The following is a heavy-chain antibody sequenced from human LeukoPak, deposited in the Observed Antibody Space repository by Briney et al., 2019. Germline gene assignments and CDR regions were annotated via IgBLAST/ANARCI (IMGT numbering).Heavy chain of an antibody. D-gene: IGHD1-14*01. CDR3: ARVPPGNDAFDI. Sequence: SQTLSLTCTVSGGSISSGDYYWRWIRQPPGKGLEWIGYIYYSGSTYYNPSLKSRVTISVDTSKNQFSLKLSSVTAADTAVYYCARVPPGNDAFDIWGQGTMVTVSS. V-gene: IGHV4-30-4*01. CDR1: GGSISSGDYY. J-gene: IGHJ3*02. CDR2: IYYSGST.